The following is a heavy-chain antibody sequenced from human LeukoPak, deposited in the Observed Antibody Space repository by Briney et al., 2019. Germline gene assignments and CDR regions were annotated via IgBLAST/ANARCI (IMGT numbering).Heavy chain of an antibody. V-gene: IGHV3-23*01. CDR2: ISGSGGTR. CDR1: GFIFSSYA. D-gene: IGHD1-26*01. J-gene: IGHJ3*02. Sequence: GVSLRLSCAASGFIFSSYAVSWVRQAPGKGLEWVSAISGSGGTRYYADSVKGRFTISRDNSKNTLYLQMDSLRAEDTAVYYCAKKDLLSGAFDIWGQGTMVIVSS. CDR3: AKKDLLSGAFDI.